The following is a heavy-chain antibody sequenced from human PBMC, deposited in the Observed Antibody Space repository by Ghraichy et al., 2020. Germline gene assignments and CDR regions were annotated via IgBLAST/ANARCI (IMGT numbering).Heavy chain of an antibody. CDR3: ARVTSGYSYGTLYYFDY. CDR2: IHYSGSF. Sequence: SETLSHTCTVSGGSISSGDYYWSWIRQSPGKGLEWIGHIHYSGSFYYNPSLESRVTISVDTSNNQFSLKLSSVNAADTAVYYCARVTSGYSYGTLYYFDYWGQGTLVTVS. D-gene: IGHD5-18*01. CDR1: GGSISSGDYY. V-gene: IGHV4-30-4*01. J-gene: IGHJ4*02.